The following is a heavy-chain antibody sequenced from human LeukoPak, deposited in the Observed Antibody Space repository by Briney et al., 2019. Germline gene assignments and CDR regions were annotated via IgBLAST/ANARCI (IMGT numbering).Heavy chain of an antibody. J-gene: IGHJ6*03. CDR1: GGTFSSYA. CDR3: ARTGGGESDGDYDSDYYYYYMDV. V-gene: IGHV1-69*05. Sequence: SVKVSCKASGGTFSSYAISWVRQAPGQGLEWMGRIIPIFGTANYAQKFQGRVTITTDESTSTAYMELSSLRSEDTAVYYCARTGGGESDGDYDSDYYYYYMDVWGRGTTVTVSS. D-gene: IGHD4-17*01. CDR2: IIPIFGTA.